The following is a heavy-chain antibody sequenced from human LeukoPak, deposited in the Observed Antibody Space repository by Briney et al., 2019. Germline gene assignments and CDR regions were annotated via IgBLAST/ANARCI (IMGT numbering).Heavy chain of an antibody. D-gene: IGHD1-26*01. V-gene: IGHV1-24*01. Sequence: ASVKVSCKVSGYTRTELAIHWVRQAPGKGLEWMGGFDPEAGEAIYAQKFQGRVTMTEAISTHTAYMELSSLRSEDTALYYCARIVGATTEDFDYWGQGTLVTVSS. CDR3: ARIVGATTEDFDY. CDR2: FDPEAGEA. J-gene: IGHJ4*02. CDR1: GYTRTELA.